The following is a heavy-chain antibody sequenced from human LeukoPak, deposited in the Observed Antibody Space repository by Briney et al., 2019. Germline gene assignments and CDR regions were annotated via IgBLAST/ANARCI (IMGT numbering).Heavy chain of an antibody. V-gene: IGHV4-31*03. J-gene: IGHJ3*02. Sequence: SETLSLTCTVSGGSISSGGYYWSWIRQHPGKGLEWIGYIYYSGSTYYNPSLKSRVTISVDTSKNQFSLKLSSVTAADTAVYYCARDRDYGGNHRWAFDIWGQGTTVTVSS. CDR1: GGSISSGGYY. CDR2: IYYSGST. D-gene: IGHD4-23*01. CDR3: ARDRDYGGNHRWAFDI.